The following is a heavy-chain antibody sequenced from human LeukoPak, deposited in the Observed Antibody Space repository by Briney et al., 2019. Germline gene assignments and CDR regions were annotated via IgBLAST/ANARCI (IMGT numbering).Heavy chain of an antibody. CDR3: ARDASRVVVVIDYFDY. D-gene: IGHD3-22*01. CDR1: GYTFTTYA. V-gene: IGHV1-3*04. CDR2: ISTYNDDR. J-gene: IGHJ4*02. Sequence: ASVKVSCKASGYTFTTYAIHWVRQAPGQRLEWIGWISTYNDDRKYSPKFQGTVTITTDTSASTAYMELSSLRSEDTAVYYCARDASRVVVVIDYFDYWRQGTLVTVSS.